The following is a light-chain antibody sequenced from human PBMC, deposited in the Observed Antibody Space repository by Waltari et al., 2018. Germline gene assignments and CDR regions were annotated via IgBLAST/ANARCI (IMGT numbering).Light chain of an antibody. CDR2: RPN. Sequence: HLYPVSTRKGLLIRPNQRPSGCPDRFSGSKSGTSGALSISGLRSEDEAEYYCASWDDDVSGVVVGGGTKLTVL. J-gene: IGLJ2*01. CDR3: ASWDDDVSGVV. V-gene: IGLV1-47*01.